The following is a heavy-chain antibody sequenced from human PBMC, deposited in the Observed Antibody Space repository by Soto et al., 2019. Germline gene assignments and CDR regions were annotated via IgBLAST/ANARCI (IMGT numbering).Heavy chain of an antibody. D-gene: IGHD1-1*01. CDR1: GYTFTSYG. V-gene: IGHV1-18*04. J-gene: IGHJ2*01. CDR3: ASDHTGTLWYFDL. Sequence: ASVKVSCKASGYTFTSYGISWVRQAPGQGLEWMGWISAYNGNPNYAQKLQGRVTMTTDTSTSTAYMELRSLRSDDTAVYSCASDHTGTLWYFDLWGRGTLVTVSS. CDR2: ISAYNGNP.